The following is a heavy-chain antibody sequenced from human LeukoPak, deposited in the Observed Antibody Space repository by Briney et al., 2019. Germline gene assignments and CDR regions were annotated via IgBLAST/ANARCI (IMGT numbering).Heavy chain of an antibody. CDR1: GGSISSSSYY. CDR2: IYYSGST. J-gene: IGHJ4*02. D-gene: IGHD3-22*01. Sequence: SQTLSLTCTVSGGSISSSSYYWGWIRQPPGKGLEWIGSIYYSGSTYYNPSLKSRVTISVDMSKNQFSLQLSTVTAADTAVYYCARQDYDSSGYYSLNYFDYWGQGTLVTVSS. V-gene: IGHV4-39*01. CDR3: ARQDYDSSGYYSLNYFDY.